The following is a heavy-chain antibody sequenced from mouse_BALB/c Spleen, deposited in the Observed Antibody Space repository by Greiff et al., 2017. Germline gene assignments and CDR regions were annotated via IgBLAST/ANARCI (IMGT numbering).Heavy chain of an antibody. CDR3: ARLYYDYGYAMDY. Sequence: QVQLQQSGPELVKPGASVKISCKASGYAFSSSWMNWVKQRPGQGLEWIGRIYPGDGDTNYNGKFKGKATLTADKSSSTAYMQLSSLTSVDSAVYFCARLYYDYGYAMDYWGQGTSVTVSS. D-gene: IGHD2-4*01. J-gene: IGHJ4*01. CDR1: GYAFSSSW. V-gene: IGHV1-82*01. CDR2: IYPGDGDT.